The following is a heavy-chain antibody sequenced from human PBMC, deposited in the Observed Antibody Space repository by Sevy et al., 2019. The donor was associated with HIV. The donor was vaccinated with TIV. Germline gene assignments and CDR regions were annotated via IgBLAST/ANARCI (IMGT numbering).Heavy chain of an antibody. V-gene: IGHV1-69*13. CDR2: FIPMFDTA. Sequence: ASVKVSCKASGGTFSNYAISWVRQAPGQGLEWMGGFIPMFDTANSAQKFQGRVTLTADGSTSTAYLELSSLRSEDTAVYYCASSYYESSGYSPLDYYGMDVWGQGTTVTVSS. J-gene: IGHJ6*02. CDR1: GGTFSNYA. D-gene: IGHD3-22*01. CDR3: ASSYYESSGYSPLDYYGMDV.